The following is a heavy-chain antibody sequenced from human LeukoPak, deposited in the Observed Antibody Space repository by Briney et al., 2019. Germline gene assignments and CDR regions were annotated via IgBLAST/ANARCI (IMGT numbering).Heavy chain of an antibody. V-gene: IGHV4-59*01. D-gene: IGHD6-19*01. J-gene: IGHJ4*02. Sequence: PSETLSLTCTVSGGSISSYYWSWIRQPPGKGLEGIGYIYYSGSTNYNPSLKSRVTISVDTSKNQFSLKLSSVTAADTAVYYCARDYGSGWLYFDYWGQGTLVTVSS. CDR3: ARDYGSGWLYFDY. CDR1: GGSISSYY. CDR2: IYYSGST.